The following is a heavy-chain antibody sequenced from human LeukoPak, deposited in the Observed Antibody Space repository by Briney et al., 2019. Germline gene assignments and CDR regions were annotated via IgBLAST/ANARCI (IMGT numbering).Heavy chain of an antibody. CDR1: GFTFSSYA. Sequence: GGSLRLSCAASGFTFSSYAMSWVRQAPGKGLEWVSAISGSGGSTYYADSVKGRFTISRDNSENTLYLQMNSLRAEDTAVYYCAKDSSSWYSQGWFDPWGQGTLVTVSS. CDR3: AKDSSSWYSQGWFDP. V-gene: IGHV3-23*01. D-gene: IGHD6-13*01. CDR2: ISGSGGST. J-gene: IGHJ5*02.